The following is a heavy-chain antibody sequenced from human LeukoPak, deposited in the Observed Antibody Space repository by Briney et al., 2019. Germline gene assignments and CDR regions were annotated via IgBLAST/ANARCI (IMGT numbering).Heavy chain of an antibody. D-gene: IGHD3-9*01. V-gene: IGHV3-23*01. CDR1: GLIFNTYG. Sequence: GGSVTHTCAASGLIFNTYGMSWLGQAGGRGGAWVCGISGSCCATYYPGSVKGRFTLPRDISKNTLYLQMNSLRAEDTAVYYCARAHSLTGYYYFDYWGRGPLVPVPS. CDR2: ISGSCCAT. CDR3: ARAHSLTGYYYFDY. J-gene: IGHJ4*02.